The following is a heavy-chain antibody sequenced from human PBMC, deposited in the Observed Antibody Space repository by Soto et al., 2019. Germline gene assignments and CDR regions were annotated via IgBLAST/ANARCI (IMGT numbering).Heavy chain of an antibody. CDR3: ARGRYGDY. Sequence: QVHLVQSGAEVKKPGDSVKVSCKGSGYGFTTYGITWVRQAPGQGLEWMAWISAHNGNTNYAQKLQGRVTVTRDTTTSTAYTELRRLRSDDTAVYYWARGRYGDYWGHGALGTVSS. D-gene: IGHD1-1*01. J-gene: IGHJ4*01. CDR2: ISAHNGNT. CDR1: GYGFTTYG. V-gene: IGHV1-18*01.